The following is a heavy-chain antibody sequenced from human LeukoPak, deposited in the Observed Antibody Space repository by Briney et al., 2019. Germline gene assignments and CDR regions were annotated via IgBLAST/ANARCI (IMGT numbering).Heavy chain of an antibody. CDR1: GFSFSTYS. CDR3: ATDSPETAAFDY. J-gene: IGHJ4*02. Sequence: PGGSLRLSCTASGFSFSTYSMNWVRLAPGKGLEWVSYIVGSSRNIYYADSVKGRFTISRDNAKNSLYLQMDSLRAEDTAGYHCATDSPETAAFDYWGQGTLVTVSS. CDR2: IVGSSRNI. D-gene: IGHD1-1*01. V-gene: IGHV3-48*04.